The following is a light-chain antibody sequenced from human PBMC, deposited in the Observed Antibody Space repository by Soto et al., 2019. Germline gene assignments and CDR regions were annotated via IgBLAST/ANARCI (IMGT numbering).Light chain of an antibody. J-gene: IGLJ1*01. Sequence: QSALTQPPSASGSPGQSVTISCTGTSSDVGGYNYVSWYRQYPGKAPKLMIYAVSNRASGVPDRLSGSKSSNTASLTVSGLQTEDEADYYCTSYAGSNNYVFGTGTKVTVL. CDR1: SSDVGGYNY. CDR2: AVS. CDR3: TSYAGSNNYV. V-gene: IGLV2-8*01.